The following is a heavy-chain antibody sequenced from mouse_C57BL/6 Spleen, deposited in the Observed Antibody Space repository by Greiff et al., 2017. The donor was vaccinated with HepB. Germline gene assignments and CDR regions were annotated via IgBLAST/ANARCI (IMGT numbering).Heavy chain of an antibody. J-gene: IGHJ2*01. CDR2: ISSGGDYI. D-gene: IGHD2-3*01. CDR1: GFTFSSYA. CDR3: TRIYDGYYVDY. Sequence: EVKVEESGEGLVKPGGSLKLSCAASGFTFSSYAMSWVRQTPEKRLEWVAYISSGGDYIYYADTVKGRFTISRDNARNTLYLQMSSLKSEDTAMYYCTRIYDGYYVDYWGQGTTLTVSS. V-gene: IGHV5-9-1*02.